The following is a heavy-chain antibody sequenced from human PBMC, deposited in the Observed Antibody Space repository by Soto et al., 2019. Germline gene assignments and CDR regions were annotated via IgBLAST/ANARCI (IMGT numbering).Heavy chain of an antibody. J-gene: IGHJ4*02. CDR1: GGTFSSYS. CDR3: ARGEGGYDERLLDY. Sequence: SVKVSCKASGGTFSSYSISWVRQAPGQGLEWMGGIIPIFGTANYAQKFQGRVTITADESTSTAYMELSSLRSEDTAVYYCARGEGGYDERLLDYWGQGTLVTVSS. V-gene: IGHV1-69*13. CDR2: IIPIFGTA. D-gene: IGHD5-12*01.